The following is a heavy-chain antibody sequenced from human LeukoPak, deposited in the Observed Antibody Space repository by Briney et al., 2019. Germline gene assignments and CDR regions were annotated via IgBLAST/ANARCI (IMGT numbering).Heavy chain of an antibody. CDR2: IYSGGST. CDR1: GFTVSSNY. V-gene: IGHV3-53*01. Sequence: GGSLRLSCAASGFTVSSNYMSWVRQAPGKGLEWVSVIYSGGSTYYADSVKGRFTISRVNSKNTLYLQMNSLRAEDTAVYYCARDLVEAYCGGDCYIYYYYGMDVWGQGTTVTVSS. CDR3: ARDLVEAYCGGDCYIYYYYGMDV. D-gene: IGHD2-21*02. J-gene: IGHJ6*02.